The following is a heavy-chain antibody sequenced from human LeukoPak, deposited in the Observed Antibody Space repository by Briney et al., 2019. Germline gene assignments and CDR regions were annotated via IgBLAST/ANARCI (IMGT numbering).Heavy chain of an antibody. D-gene: IGHD6-19*01. J-gene: IGHJ4*02. CDR1: GFTLSSYG. Sequence: AGGPLRLSCAASGFTLSSYGMNWVRQAPGKGLEWVSYISTSSNRIDYADSVKGRFTMSRDNAKNLLYLQMNSLRDEDTAMYYCARVSAPGTSGWYFGYWGQGTLVTVSS. CDR3: ARVSAPGTSGWYFGY. CDR2: ISTSSNRI. V-gene: IGHV3-48*02.